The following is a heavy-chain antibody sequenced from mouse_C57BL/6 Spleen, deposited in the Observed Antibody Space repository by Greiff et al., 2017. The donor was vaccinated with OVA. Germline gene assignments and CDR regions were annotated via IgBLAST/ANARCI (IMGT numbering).Heavy chain of an antibody. CDR1: GYTFTSYG. CDR2: IYPRSGNT. CDR3: ARAGGTDWYFDV. V-gene: IGHV1-81*01. D-gene: IGHD3-3*01. J-gene: IGHJ1*03. Sequence: VQLQESGAELARPGASVKLSCKASGYTFTSYGISWVKQRTGQGLEWIGEIYPRSGNTYYNEKFKGKATLTADKSSSTAYMELRSLTSEDSAVYFCARAGGTDWYFDVWGTGTTVTVSS.